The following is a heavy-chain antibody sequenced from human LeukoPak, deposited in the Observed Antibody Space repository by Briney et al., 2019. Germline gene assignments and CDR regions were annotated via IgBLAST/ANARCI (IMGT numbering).Heavy chain of an antibody. D-gene: IGHD3-22*01. J-gene: IGHJ4*02. V-gene: IGHV4-38-2*01. Sequence: SETLSLTCGVSGYSISSGYYWGWIRQPPGKGLEWIGSMYHSGSTYYNPSLKSRVTISVDTSKNQFSLKLSSVTAADTAVYYCARERITMLVVPITFFDYWGQGTLVTVSS. CDR3: ARERITMLVVPITFFDY. CDR2: MYHSGST. CDR1: GYSISSGYY.